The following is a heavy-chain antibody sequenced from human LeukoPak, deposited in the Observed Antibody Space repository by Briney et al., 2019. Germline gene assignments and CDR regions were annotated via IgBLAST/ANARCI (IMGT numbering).Heavy chain of an antibody. Sequence: PGGSLRLSCAASGFTFSSYSMNWVRQAPGKGLEWVSYISSSSSTIYYADSVKGRFTISRDNAKNSLYLQMNSLRAEDTAVYYCARTATGEIGDHWGQGTLVTVSS. CDR1: GFTFSSYS. D-gene: IGHD3-10*01. V-gene: IGHV3-48*04. CDR3: ARTATGEIGDH. CDR2: ISSSSSTI. J-gene: IGHJ4*02.